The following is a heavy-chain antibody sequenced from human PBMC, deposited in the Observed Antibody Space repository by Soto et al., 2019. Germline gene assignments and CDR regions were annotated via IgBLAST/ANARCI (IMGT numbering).Heavy chain of an antibody. CDR3: AKEARRSGIVGRWVA. D-gene: IGHD6-25*01. Sequence: EVPLMESGGGLIQPGGSLRLSCAASGFTFIAYAMSWVRQVPGKGLEWVSGISDSGITTKYAASVKGRFTISRDNSKNTLFLQMTSLKAADSSVYYCAKEARRSGIVGRWVAWGQGALVTVSS. J-gene: IGHJ5*02. V-gene: IGHV3-23*01. CDR2: ISDSGITT. CDR1: GFTFIAYA.